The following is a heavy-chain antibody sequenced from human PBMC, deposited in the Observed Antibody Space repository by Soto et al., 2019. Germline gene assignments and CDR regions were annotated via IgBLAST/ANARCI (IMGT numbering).Heavy chain of an antibody. CDR2: MYPGDSDT. D-gene: IGHD3-22*01. CDR1: GYSFTTYW. CDR3: ARVEGDYYPSSGYVDY. Sequence: GESLKISCKASGYSFTTYWIGWVRQMPGKGLEWMNIMYPGDSDTRYSPSFQGQVTLSVDKSINTAYLHWSSLKASDTAMYYCARVEGDYYPSSGYVDYWGQGTLVTVSS. J-gene: IGHJ4*02. V-gene: IGHV5-51*01.